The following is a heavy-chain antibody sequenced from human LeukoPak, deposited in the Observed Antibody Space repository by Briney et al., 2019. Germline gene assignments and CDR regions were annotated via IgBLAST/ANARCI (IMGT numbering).Heavy chain of an antibody. V-gene: IGHV4-38-2*02. CDR1: GYSISSGYY. J-gene: IGHJ3*02. CDR2: IYHSGST. CDR3: ARVIDGYNPYDAFDI. Sequence: TSETLSLTCTVSGYSISSGYYWGWIRQPPGKGLEWIGSIYHSGSTYYNPSLKSRVTISADTSKNQFSLKLSSVTAADTAVYYCARVIDGYNPYDAFDIWGQGTMVTVSS. D-gene: IGHD5-24*01.